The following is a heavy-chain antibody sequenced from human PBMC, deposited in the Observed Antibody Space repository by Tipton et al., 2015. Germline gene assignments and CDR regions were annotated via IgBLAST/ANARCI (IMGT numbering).Heavy chain of an antibody. Sequence: SLRLSCAASGFIFSNFGMHWVRQAPGKGLEWVALISNNGTNEYYADSVKGRFTISRDNPKNTLYLQLNSLRAEDTAIYYCAKLNYVWGKVGGYLDYWGQGTLVTVSA. CDR3: AKLNYVWGKVGGYLDY. CDR1: GFIFSNFG. J-gene: IGHJ4*02. D-gene: IGHD3-16*01. V-gene: IGHV3-30*18. CDR2: ISNNGTNE.